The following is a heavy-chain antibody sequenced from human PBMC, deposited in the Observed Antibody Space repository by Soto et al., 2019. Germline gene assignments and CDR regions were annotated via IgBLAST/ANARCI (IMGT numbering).Heavy chain of an antibody. CDR3: LRRGDDYYYYAMDV. CDR1: GFTFSSYA. Sequence: GGSLRLSCAASGFTFSSYAMHWVRQAPGKGLEWVAVISYDGSNKYYADSVKGRFTISRDNSKNTLYLQMNSLRAEDTAVYYCLRRGDDYYYYAMDVRAQRTTDTGSS. CDR2: ISYDGSNK. J-gene: IGHJ6*02. D-gene: IGHD3-16*01. V-gene: IGHV3-30-3*01.